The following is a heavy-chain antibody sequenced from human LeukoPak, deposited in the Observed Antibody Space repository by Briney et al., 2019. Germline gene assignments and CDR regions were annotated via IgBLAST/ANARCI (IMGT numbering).Heavy chain of an antibody. CDR3: ARSTVVTGTFDY. V-gene: IGHV4-4*07. CDR2: IYTSGST. Sequence: SETLSLTCTVSGGSISSYYWSWIRQPAGKGLEWIGRIYTSGSTNYNPSLKSRVTMPVDTSKNQFSLKLSSVTAADTAVYYCARSTVVTGTFDYWGQGTLVTVSS. J-gene: IGHJ4*02. CDR1: GGSISSYY. D-gene: IGHD4-23*01.